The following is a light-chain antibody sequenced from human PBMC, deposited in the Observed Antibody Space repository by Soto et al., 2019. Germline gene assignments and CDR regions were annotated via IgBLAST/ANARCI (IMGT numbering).Light chain of an antibody. Sequence: QSALTQPRSVSGSPGQSVTISCTGTSSDVGGYNYFSWYQQHPGKAPKLMISDVIQRPSGVPDRFSASKSGNTASLTISGLQAEDEADYYCCSYAGSRVVFGGGTKVT. CDR2: DVI. V-gene: IGLV2-11*01. J-gene: IGLJ2*01. CDR3: CSYAGSRVV. CDR1: SSDVGGYNY.